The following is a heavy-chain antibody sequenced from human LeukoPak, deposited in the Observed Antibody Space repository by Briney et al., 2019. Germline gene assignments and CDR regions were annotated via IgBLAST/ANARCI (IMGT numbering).Heavy chain of an antibody. J-gene: IGHJ4*02. CDR3: ARDLGSGRGLDH. CDR1: GGSISYY. Sequence: PSETLTLSCTVSGGSISYYWSWIRQPPGKGLEWIGYISNTGSTNYNPSLKSRVTISVDTSKNQLSLKLTSVTAADTAVYYCARDLGSGRGLDHWGQGTLVTVSP. CDR2: ISNTGST. V-gene: IGHV4-59*01.